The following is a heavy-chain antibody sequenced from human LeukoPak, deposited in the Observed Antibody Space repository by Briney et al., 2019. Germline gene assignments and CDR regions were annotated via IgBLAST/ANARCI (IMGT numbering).Heavy chain of an antibody. CDR2: IYSGGRT. CDR1: GFTVSSTF. J-gene: IGHJ3*02. D-gene: IGHD4/OR15-4a*01. Sequence: GGSLRLSCAVSGFTVSSTFMSWVRQAPGKGLEWVSVIYSGGRTDYVDSLKGRFTISRDNSKNTLYLQMSSLRAEDTAVYYCVKESGFMVAPNSAFDIWGQGTMVTVSS. V-gene: IGHV3-66*01. CDR3: VKESGFMVAPNSAFDI.